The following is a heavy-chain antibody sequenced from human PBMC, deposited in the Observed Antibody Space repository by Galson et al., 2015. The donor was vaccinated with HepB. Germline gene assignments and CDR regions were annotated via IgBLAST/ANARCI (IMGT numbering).Heavy chain of an antibody. V-gene: IGHV1-18*01. CDR2: ISAYNGYT. CDR1: GYTLTHYG. CDR3: ARVVRGGASYFDY. D-gene: IGHD4-23*01. J-gene: IGHJ4*02. Sequence: SVKVSCKASGYTLTHYGISWVRQAPGQGLEWMGWISAYNGYTKYEQKFQGRVTMTTDTSTSTAYMALRRLRSDDTAVYYCARVVRGGASYFDYWGQGTLVTVSS.